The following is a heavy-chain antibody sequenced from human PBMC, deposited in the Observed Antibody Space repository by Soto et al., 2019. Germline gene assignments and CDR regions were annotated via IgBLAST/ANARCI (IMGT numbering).Heavy chain of an antibody. CDR2: IYHSGST. CDR1: GGSISSGNW. CDR3: ARQKQGAIDI. Sequence: QVQLQESGPGLVKPSETLSLTCAVSGGSISSGNWWSWVRQPPGKGLEWIGAIYHSGSTNYNPSLKSRLTIALDKSKNEFSLNLTSVTAADPAVYYGARQKQGAIDIWGQGTMVTVSS. V-gene: IGHV4-4*02. J-gene: IGHJ3*02.